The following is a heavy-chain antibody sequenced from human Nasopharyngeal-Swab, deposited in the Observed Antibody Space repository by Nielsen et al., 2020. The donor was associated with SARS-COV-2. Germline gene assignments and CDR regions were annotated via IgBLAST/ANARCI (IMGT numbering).Heavy chain of an antibody. D-gene: IGHD2-2*02. CDR3: ARAFYSGYCSSTSCYTGQSYFQH. V-gene: IGHV4-34*01. CDR1: GGSFSGYY. CDR2: INHSGST. J-gene: IGHJ1*01. Sequence: ETLSLTCAVYGGSFSGYYWSWIRQPPGKGLEWIGEINHSGSTNYNPSLKGRITITADTSKNQFPLKLSSVTAADTAVYYCARAFYSGYCSSTSCYTGQSYFQHWGQGTLVTVSS.